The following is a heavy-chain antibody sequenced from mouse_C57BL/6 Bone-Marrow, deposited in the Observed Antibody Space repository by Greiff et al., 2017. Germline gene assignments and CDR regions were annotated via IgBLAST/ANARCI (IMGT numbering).Heavy chain of an antibody. V-gene: IGHV1-7*01. CDR3: ERSGYQGAMDY. CDR1: GYTFTSYC. J-gene: IGHJ4*01. CDR2: INPSSGYT. D-gene: IGHD1-3*01. Sequence: VQLQQSGPELAKPGASVKLSCKASGYTFTSYCMHWVKQSPGQGLEWIGYINPSSGYTKYNQKFKDKATLTVDKSSSTAYMQLSSLTSEDSAVYYCERSGYQGAMDYWGKGTSVTVSS.